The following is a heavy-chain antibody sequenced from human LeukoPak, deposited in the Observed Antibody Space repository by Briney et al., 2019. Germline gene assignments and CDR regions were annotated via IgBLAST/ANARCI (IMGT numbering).Heavy chain of an antibody. Sequence: GGSLRLSCAASGFTFSGYAMTWVRQAPGKGLEWVSAISGNGFSTYYADSVKGRFTISRDNSKNMLYLQMNSLRAEDTAVYYCAKVLVMATHYYYHGLDVWGQGPRSPSP. D-gene: IGHD5-12*01. CDR3: AKVLVMATHYYYHGLDV. J-gene: IGHJ6*02. V-gene: IGHV3-23*01. CDR1: GFTFSGYA. CDR2: ISGNGFST.